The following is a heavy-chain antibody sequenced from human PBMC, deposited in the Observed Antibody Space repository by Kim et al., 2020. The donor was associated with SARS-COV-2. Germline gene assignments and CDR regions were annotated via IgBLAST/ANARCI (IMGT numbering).Heavy chain of an antibody. CDR3: ARNMGCTGALCLSTYYAMDV. CDR1: GFTFTTYW. Sequence: GGSLRLSCEAYGFTFTTYWMYWVRQAPGKGLEWVADIREDGSEKYYVDSVKGRFTISRDNARNSLYLQVNSLRAEDTAVYYCARNMGCTGALCLSTYYAMDVWGQGTTVIVSS. V-gene: IGHV3-7*03. D-gene: IGHD2-8*02. CDR2: IREDGSEK. J-gene: IGHJ6*02.